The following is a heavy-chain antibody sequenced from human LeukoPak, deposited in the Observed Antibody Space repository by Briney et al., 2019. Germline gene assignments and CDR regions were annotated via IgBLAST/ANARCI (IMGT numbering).Heavy chain of an antibody. D-gene: IGHD6-19*01. CDR3: ARDWQPGYSSGWYSW. CDR2: ISAYNGNT. V-gene: IGHV1-18*01. J-gene: IGHJ4*02. Sequence: ASVKVSCKASGYTFTSYGMSWVRQAPGQGLEWMGWISAYNGNTNYAQKLQGRVTMTTETSTRTAYMELRSLRSDDTAVDYCARDWQPGYSSGWYSWWGQGTLVTVSS. CDR1: GYTFTSYG.